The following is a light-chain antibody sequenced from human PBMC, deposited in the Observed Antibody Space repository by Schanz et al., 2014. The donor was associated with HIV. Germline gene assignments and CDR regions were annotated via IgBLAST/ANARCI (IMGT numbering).Light chain of an antibody. V-gene: IGLV1-44*01. Sequence: QSVLTQPPSASGTPGQSVTISCSGSSSNIGSNAVHWYQQLPGTAPRLVIYNTFHRPSGVPDRVSGSQSGTSASLAISGLQSEDESDFFCATWDDSLEGWVFGGGTKLTVL. CDR2: NTF. CDR3: ATWDDSLEGWV. J-gene: IGLJ3*02. CDR1: SSNIGSNA.